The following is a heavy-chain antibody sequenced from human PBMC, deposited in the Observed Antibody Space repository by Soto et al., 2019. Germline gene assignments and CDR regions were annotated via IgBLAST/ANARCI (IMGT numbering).Heavy chain of an antibody. CDR3: AREYTETVDGPTPYYFDY. J-gene: IGHJ4*02. CDR2: INHLGRT. V-gene: IGHV4-34*01. CDR1: GGSFSGYY. D-gene: IGHD6-19*01. Sequence: SETLSLTCAVYGGSFSGYYWSWIRQPPGKGLEWIGEINHLGRTNYNPSRKSRVTILVDKSKNQFSLKMNSVTAADTAFYFCAREYTETVDGPTPYYFDYWGQGTPVTVSS.